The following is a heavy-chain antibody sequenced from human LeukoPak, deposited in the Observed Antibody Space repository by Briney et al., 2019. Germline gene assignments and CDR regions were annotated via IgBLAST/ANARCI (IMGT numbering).Heavy chain of an antibody. V-gene: IGHV4-59*01. CDR1: SGSISSYY. CDR3: ARGGTYCSGGSCYSVYFDY. D-gene: IGHD2-15*01. J-gene: IGHJ4*02. Sequence: SETLSLTCTVSSGSISSYYWSWMRQPPGKGLEWIGYIYYSGSTNYNPSLKSRVTISVDTSKNQFSLKLSSVTAADTAVYYCARGGTYCSGGSCYSVYFDYWGQGTLVTVSS. CDR2: IYYSGST.